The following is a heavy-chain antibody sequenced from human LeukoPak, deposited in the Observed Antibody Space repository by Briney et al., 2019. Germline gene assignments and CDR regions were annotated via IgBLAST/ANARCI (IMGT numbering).Heavy chain of an antibody. Sequence: AGGSLRLSCAASGFTFSTYAMNWIRQPPGKGLEWIGEIKHSGSTNYNPSLKSRVTISVDTSKNQFSLKLSSVTAADTAVYYCARITVTHPYYYYYYMDVWGKGTTVTVSS. CDR2: IKHSGST. CDR1: GFTFSTYA. J-gene: IGHJ6*03. V-gene: IGHV4-34*01. CDR3: ARITVTHPYYYYYYMDV. D-gene: IGHD4-17*01.